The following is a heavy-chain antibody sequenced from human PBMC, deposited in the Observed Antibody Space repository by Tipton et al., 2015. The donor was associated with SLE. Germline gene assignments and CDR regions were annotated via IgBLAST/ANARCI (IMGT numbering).Heavy chain of an antibody. CDR2: INHSGRT. CDR1: GGSFSGYY. Sequence: LRLSCAVYGGSFSGYYWSWIRQPPGRGLEWIGEINHSGRTNYKSSLKSRVTISVDTPKNQFSLKLSSVTAADTAVYYCARDRVGLWFRTNYYYYYGMDVWCQGTTVTVSS. CDR3: ARDRVGLWFRTNYYYYYGMDV. J-gene: IGHJ6*02. D-gene: IGHD3-10*01. V-gene: IGHV4-34*01.